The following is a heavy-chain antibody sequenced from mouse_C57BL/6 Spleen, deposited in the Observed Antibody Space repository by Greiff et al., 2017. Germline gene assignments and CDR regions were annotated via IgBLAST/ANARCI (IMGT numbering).Heavy chain of an antibody. V-gene: IGHV1-55*01. D-gene: IGHD1-1*01. CDR3: ARDYYGSRYYFDY. CDR2: IYPGSGST. Sequence: VQLQQPEAELVKPGASVKMSCKASGYTFTSYWITWVKQRPGQGLEWIGDIYPGSGSTNYNEKFKSKATLTVDTSSSTACMQLSSLTSEDSAVYYCARDYYGSRYYFDYWGQGTTLTVSS. CDR1: GYTFTSYW. J-gene: IGHJ2*01.